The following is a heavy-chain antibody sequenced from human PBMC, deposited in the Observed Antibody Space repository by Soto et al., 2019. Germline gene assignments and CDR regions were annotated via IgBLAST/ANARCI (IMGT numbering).Heavy chain of an antibody. CDR3: AHRRRYYASSSDYYLDY. CDR1: GFSISTSGVG. J-gene: IGHJ4*02. D-gene: IGHD3-22*01. CDR2: IYWDDDK. V-gene: IGHV2-5*02. Sequence: QITLKESGPTLVKPTQTLTLTCTFLGFSISTSGVGVGWIRQPPGQALEWLALIYWDDDKGYSPSLKSNLTITKDTSNNQVVLTMSNMEPVTTATYYCAHRRRYYASSSDYYLDYWRQGTLVTVSS.